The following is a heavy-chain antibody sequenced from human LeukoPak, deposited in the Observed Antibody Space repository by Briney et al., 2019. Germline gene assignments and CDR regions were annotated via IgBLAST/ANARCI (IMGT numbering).Heavy chain of an antibody. CDR2: ISSNGGST. D-gene: IGHD2-2*01. Sequence: GGSLRLSCSASGFTSSNYAMHWVRQAPGKGLEYVSAISSNGGSTYYADSVKGRFTISRDNSKNTLYLQMSSLRAEDTAVYYCVKDLATIVVVPAAIRYYYGMDVWGQGTTVTVSS. J-gene: IGHJ6*02. CDR1: GFTSSNYA. V-gene: IGHV3-64D*06. CDR3: VKDLATIVVVPAAIRYYYGMDV.